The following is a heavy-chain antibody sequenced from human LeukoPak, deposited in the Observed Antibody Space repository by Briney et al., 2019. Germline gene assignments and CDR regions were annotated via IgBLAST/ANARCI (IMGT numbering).Heavy chain of an antibody. CDR1: GYTFTSYY. J-gene: IGHJ4*02. V-gene: IGHV1-2*06. Sequence: ASVKVSCKASGYTFTSYYMHWVRQAPGQGLEWMGRINPNSGGTNYAQKFQGRVTMTRDTSISTAYMELSRLRSDDTAVYYCARVRGRVPIAAAGPDFDYWGQGTLVTVSS. D-gene: IGHD6-13*01. CDR3: ARVRGRVPIAAAGPDFDY. CDR2: INPNSGGT.